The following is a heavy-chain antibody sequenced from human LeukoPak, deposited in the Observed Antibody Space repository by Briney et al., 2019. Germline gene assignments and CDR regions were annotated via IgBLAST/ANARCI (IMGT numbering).Heavy chain of an antibody. Sequence: GASVKASCKASGYTFTGYQMHWVRQAPGQGLEWMGWINPNSGATNYAQEFQGRVTMTRDTSIGTAYMELSRLRSDDTAVYYCARDYYGSGSYSTDYWGQGTLVTVSS. CDR1: GYTFTGYQ. CDR3: ARDYYGSGSYSTDY. V-gene: IGHV1-2*02. CDR2: INPNSGAT. J-gene: IGHJ4*02. D-gene: IGHD3-10*01.